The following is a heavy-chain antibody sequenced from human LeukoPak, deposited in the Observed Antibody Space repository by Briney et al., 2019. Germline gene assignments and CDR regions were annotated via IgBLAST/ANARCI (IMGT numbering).Heavy chain of an antibody. CDR1: GGCISSSY. J-gene: IGHJ4*02. CDR2: IYYSGIT. Sequence: PSETLSLTCTVSGGCISSSYWSWIRQPPGKGLEWIGYIYYSGITNYNPSLKSRVTISLDTSKNQFSLKLNSVTAADTAVYYCARASGAFDYWGQGALVTVSS. V-gene: IGHV4-59*01. CDR3: ARASGAFDY.